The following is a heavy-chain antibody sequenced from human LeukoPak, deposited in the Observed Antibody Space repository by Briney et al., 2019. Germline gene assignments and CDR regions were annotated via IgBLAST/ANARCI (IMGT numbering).Heavy chain of an antibody. D-gene: IGHD4-17*01. Sequence: GASVKVSCKASGNTFTTYDLNWVRQAPGQGLEWMGWISAYNGNTKYAQKFQGRVTMTTDTSTSTAYMELRSLRSDDTAVYYCARGSGVGDFLSWFDPWGQGTLVTVSS. CDR1: GNTFTTYD. CDR2: ISAYNGNT. CDR3: ARGSGVGDFLSWFDP. V-gene: IGHV1-18*01. J-gene: IGHJ5*02.